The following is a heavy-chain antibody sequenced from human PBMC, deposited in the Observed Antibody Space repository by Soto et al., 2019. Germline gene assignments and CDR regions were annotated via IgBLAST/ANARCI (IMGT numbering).Heavy chain of an antibody. D-gene: IGHD5-12*01. Sequence: GGSLRLSCAASGFTVSRNYVSWVPQAPGKGLEWVSVIYSGGSTHYADAVKGRFTISRDNSKNTLFLQMNSLRVEDTAVYYCARGAIISGYDWGAFDYWGQGTLVTVSS. CDR1: GFTVSRNY. CDR3: ARGAIISGYDWGAFDY. J-gene: IGHJ4*02. V-gene: IGHV3-66*01. CDR2: IYSGGST.